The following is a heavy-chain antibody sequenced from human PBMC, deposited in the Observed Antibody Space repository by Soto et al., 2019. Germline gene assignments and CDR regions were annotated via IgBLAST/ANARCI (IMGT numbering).Heavy chain of an antibody. CDR2: ISYDGSDK. J-gene: IGHJ6*02. CDR3: AIETDGMDV. Sequence: QVRLVESGGGVVQPGRSLRLSCAASGFTFSNYAMHWVRQAPGRGLEWVAVISYDGSDKYYEESVKGRCTTSRDNSKNTLDLQMSSLRAADTSLYRCAIETDGMDVWGQGSTVTVSS. CDR1: GFTFSNYA. V-gene: IGHV3-30-3*01.